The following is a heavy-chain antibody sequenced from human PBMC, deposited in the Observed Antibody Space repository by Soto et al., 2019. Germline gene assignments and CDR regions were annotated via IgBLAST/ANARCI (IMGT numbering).Heavy chain of an antibody. Sequence: QVQLVESGGGVVQPGRSLRLSCAASGFTFSSYGMHWVRQAPGKGLEWVAVISYDGSNKYYADSVKGRFTISRDNSKNPLYLQMNSLRAEDTAVYYCAKGFEKYSYGPGWDYWGQGTLVTVSS. D-gene: IGHD5-18*01. J-gene: IGHJ4*02. CDR3: AKGFEKYSYGPGWDY. CDR1: GFTFSSYG. V-gene: IGHV3-30*18. CDR2: ISYDGSNK.